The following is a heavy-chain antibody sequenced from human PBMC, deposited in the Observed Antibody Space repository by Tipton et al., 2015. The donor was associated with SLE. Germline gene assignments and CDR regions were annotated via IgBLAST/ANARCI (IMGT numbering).Heavy chain of an antibody. CDR2: IYHIGIT. V-gene: IGHV4-38-2*02. D-gene: IGHD3-10*01. J-gene: IGHJ3*01. CDR1: GYSISSGYY. CDR3: TREREGTSGT. Sequence: TLSLTCAVSGYSISSGYYWGWIRQPPGKGLEWIGSIYHIGITSYNPSLKSRVTISVDTSKSQFSLNLTSVTAADTAVYYCTREREGTSGTWGQGTLVTVSS.